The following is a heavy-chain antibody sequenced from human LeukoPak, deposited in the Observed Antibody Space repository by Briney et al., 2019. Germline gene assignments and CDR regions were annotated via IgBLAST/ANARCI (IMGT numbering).Heavy chain of an antibody. CDR2: ITPMFGTS. D-gene: IGHD3-10*01. V-gene: IGHV1-69*13. Sequence: SVKVSCKASGGTFSRHTISWVRQSPGQGLEWMGGITPMFGTSNYAQKFQGRVTITADESTSTAYMELSSLRSEDTAVYYCATGAGSGDGWFDPWGQGTLATVSS. J-gene: IGHJ5*02. CDR1: GGTFSRHT. CDR3: ATGAGSGDGWFDP.